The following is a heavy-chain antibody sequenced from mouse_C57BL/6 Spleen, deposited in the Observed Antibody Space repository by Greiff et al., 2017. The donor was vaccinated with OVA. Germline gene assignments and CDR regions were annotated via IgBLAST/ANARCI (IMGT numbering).Heavy chain of an antibody. Sequence: EVKLVESGPGLVKPSQSLSLTCSVTGYSITSGYYWNWIRQFPGNKLEWMGYISYDGSNNYNPSLKNRFSITRATSKNQLFLKLNSVTTEDTATYDGAREDYDDGFAYWGQGTLVTVSA. CDR2: ISYDGSN. J-gene: IGHJ3*01. CDR3: AREDYDDGFAY. D-gene: IGHD2-3*01. V-gene: IGHV3-6*01. CDR1: GYSITSGYY.